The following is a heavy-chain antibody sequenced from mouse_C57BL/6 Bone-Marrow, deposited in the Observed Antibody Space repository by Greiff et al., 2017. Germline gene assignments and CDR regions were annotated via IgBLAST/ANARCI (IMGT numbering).Heavy chain of an antibody. CDR3: AFYYDYDGTV. V-gene: IGHV5-17*01. CDR1: GFTFSDYG. CDR2: ISSGSSTI. D-gene: IGHD2-4*01. Sequence: DVKLVESGGGLVKPGGSLKLSCAASGFTFSDYGMHWVRQAPEKGLEWVAYISSGSSTIYYADTVKGRFTISRDNAKNTRFLQMTSLRSEDTAMYYCAFYYDYDGTVWGTGTTVTVSS. J-gene: IGHJ1*03.